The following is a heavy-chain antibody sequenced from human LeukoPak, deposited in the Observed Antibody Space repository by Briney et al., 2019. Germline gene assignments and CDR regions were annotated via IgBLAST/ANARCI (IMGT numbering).Heavy chain of an antibody. V-gene: IGHV3-7*01. D-gene: IGHD3-10*01. J-gene: IGHJ3*02. CDR1: GFTFSNYW. CDR3: ARARGGSASHGFHAFDI. CDR2: IKQDGGEK. Sequence: PGGSLRLSCAASGFTFSNYWMNWVRQAPGKGLEWVANIKQDGGEKSYVDSVKGRFTISRDNAKNSLHLQMNSLRAEDTAVYYCARARGGSASHGFHAFDIWGQGTLVTVSS.